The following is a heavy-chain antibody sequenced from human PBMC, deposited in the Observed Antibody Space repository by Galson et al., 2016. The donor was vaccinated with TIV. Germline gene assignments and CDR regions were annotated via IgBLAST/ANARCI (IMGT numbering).Heavy chain of an antibody. CDR1: GFSFSNDW. CDR2: IKQDGGEK. Sequence: SLRLSCAASGFSFSNDWMSWVRQAPGKRLEWVANIKQDGGEKYYVDSVTGRFTISKDNAKNSLYLQMNSLSAEDTAVYYCARRHQWLGGSFDIWGQGTMVTVSS. V-gene: IGHV3-7*01. J-gene: IGHJ3*02. D-gene: IGHD6-19*01. CDR3: ARRHQWLGGSFDI.